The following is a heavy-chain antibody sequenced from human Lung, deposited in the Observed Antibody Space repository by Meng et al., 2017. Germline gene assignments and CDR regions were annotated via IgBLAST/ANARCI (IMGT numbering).Heavy chain of an antibody. CDR2: INHSGST. Sequence: QGQPQRWGAGLLKPSVTLSLTCVVSGGSFSDYYWSWIRQPPGKGLEWIGEINHSGSTNYNPSLESRATISVDTSQNNLSLKLSSVTAADSAVYYCARGPTTMAHDFDYWGQGTLVTVSS. CDR1: GGSFSDYY. D-gene: IGHD4-11*01. CDR3: ARGPTTMAHDFDY. V-gene: IGHV4-34*01. J-gene: IGHJ4*02.